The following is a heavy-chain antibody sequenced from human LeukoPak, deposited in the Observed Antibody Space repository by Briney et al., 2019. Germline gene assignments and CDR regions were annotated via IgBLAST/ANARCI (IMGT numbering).Heavy chain of an antibody. CDR2: ISAYNGNT. CDR3: ARVDYYDSSSYFDY. D-gene: IGHD3-22*01. Sequence: ASVKVSCKASDYTFTSYGISWVRQAPGQGLEWMGWISAYNGNTNYAQKLQGRVTMTTDTSTSTAYMELRSLRSDDTAVYYCARVDYYDSSSYFDYRGQGTLVTVSS. CDR1: DYTFTSYG. V-gene: IGHV1-18*01. J-gene: IGHJ4*02.